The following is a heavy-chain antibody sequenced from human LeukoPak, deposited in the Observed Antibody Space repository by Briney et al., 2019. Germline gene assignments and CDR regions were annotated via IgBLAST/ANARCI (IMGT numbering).Heavy chain of an antibody. CDR1: GGSISSYY. V-gene: IGHV3-23*01. D-gene: IGHD2-21*01. J-gene: IGHJ4*02. Sequence: PSETLSLTCTVSGGSISSYYWSWIRQPPGKGLEWVSAISGSGGSTYYADSVKGRFTISRDNSKNTLYLQINSLRAEDTAVYYCAKFLPTHIVVANYYFDYWGQGTLVTVSS. CDR3: AKFLPTHIVVANYYFDY. CDR2: ISGSGGST.